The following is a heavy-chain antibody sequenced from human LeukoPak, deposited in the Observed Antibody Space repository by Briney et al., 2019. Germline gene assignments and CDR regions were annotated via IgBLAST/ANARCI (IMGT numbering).Heavy chain of an antibody. D-gene: IGHD3-16*01. CDR3: ARALSLSYGMDV. CDR1: GYTFTGYY. V-gene: IGHV1-2*02. J-gene: IGHJ6*02. Sequence: ASVKVSCKASGYTFTGYYMHWVRQAPGQGLEWMGWINPNSGGTNYAQKFQGRVTMTRDTSIGTAYMELSRLRSDDTAVYYCARALSLSYGMDVWGQGTTVTVSS. CDR2: INPNSGGT.